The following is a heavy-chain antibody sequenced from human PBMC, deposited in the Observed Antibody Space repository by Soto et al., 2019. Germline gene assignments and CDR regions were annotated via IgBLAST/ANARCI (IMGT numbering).Heavy chain of an antibody. CDR2: ISGSGGTT. J-gene: IGHJ2*01. CDR1: GFTFSSYA. CDR3: ARDLRPFYDSSGYYFTNWYFDL. D-gene: IGHD3-22*01. V-gene: IGHV3-23*01. Sequence: EVQLLESGGGLVQPGGALRLSCAASGFTFSSYAMSWVRQAPGKGLEWVSAISGSGGTTYYTDSVKGRFSISRDNSKNTLYLQMNSLRAEDTAVYYCARDLRPFYDSSGYYFTNWYFDLWGRGTLVTVSS.